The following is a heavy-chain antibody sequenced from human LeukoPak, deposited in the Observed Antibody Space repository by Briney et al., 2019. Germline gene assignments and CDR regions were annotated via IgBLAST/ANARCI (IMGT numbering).Heavy chain of an antibody. CDR1: GFTFSRYG. CDR3: ARDDDYGDYATY. J-gene: IGHJ4*02. D-gene: IGHD4-17*01. CDR2: LSGSGGST. Sequence: GGSLRLSCAASGFTFSRYGMHWARQAPGKWLEWVSALSGSGGSTYYADSEKGRFTISRDNSKNTLYMQMNRLRAEDMAVSYCARDDDYGDYATYWGQGNLATVSS. V-gene: IGHV3-23*01.